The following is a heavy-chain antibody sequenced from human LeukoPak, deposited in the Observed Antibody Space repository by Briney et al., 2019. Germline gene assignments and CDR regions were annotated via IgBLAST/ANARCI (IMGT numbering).Heavy chain of an antibody. J-gene: IGHJ3*02. Sequence: ASVKVSCKASGYTFTGYYMHWVRQAPGQGLEWMGWINPNSGGTNYAQKFQGRVTMTRDTSISTAYMELSRLRSDNTAVYYCARSSGSFEGLDAFDIWGQGTMVTVSS. CDR1: GYTFTGYY. CDR2: INPNSGGT. CDR3: ARSSGSFEGLDAFDI. D-gene: IGHD3-10*01. V-gene: IGHV1-2*02.